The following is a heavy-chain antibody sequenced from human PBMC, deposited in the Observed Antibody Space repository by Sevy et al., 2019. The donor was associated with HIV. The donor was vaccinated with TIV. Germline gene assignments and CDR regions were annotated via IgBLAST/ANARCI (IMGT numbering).Heavy chain of an antibody. D-gene: IGHD6-13*01. CDR1: GFTFSSYA. V-gene: IGHV3-30-3*01. J-gene: IGHJ6*02. CDR2: ISYDGSNK. CDR3: ARSPYSTEWGGMDV. Sequence: GGSLRLSCAASGFTFSSYAMHWVRQAPGKGLEWVAVISYDGSNKYYADSVKGRLTISRDNSKNTLYLQMNSLRAEDAAGYYCARSPYSTEWGGMDVWGQGTTVTVSS.